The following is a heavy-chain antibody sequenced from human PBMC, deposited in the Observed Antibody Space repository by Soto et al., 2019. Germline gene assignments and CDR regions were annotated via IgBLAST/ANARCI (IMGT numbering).Heavy chain of an antibody. CDR3: TTDLSTVVPAAMVKNRGYYYYYMDV. CDR2: IKSKTDGGTT. J-gene: IGHJ6*03. D-gene: IGHD2-2*01. V-gene: IGHV3-15*01. CDR1: GFTFSNAW. Sequence: GGSLRLSCAASGFTFSNAWMSWVRQAPGKGLEWVGRIKSKTDGGTTDYAAPVKGRFTISRDDSKNTLYLQMNSLKTEDTAVYYCTTDLSTVVPAAMVKNRGYYYYYMDVWGKGTTVTVSS.